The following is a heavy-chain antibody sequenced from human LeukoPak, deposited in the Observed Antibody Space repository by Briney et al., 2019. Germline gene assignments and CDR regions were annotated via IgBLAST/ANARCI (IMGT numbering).Heavy chain of an antibody. CDR1: GFTFTTSW. J-gene: IGHJ6*02. CDR3: AAATAAAGASNGMDV. CDR2: INKDGSSS. D-gene: IGHD6-13*01. V-gene: IGHV3-74*01. Sequence: QPGRSLRLSCAASGFTFTTSWMHWVRQAPGKGLVWVSRINKDGSSSNYADSVKGRFTISRDNAKNTLYLQMNSLRIEDTAVYYCAAATAAAGASNGMDVWGQGTTVTVSS.